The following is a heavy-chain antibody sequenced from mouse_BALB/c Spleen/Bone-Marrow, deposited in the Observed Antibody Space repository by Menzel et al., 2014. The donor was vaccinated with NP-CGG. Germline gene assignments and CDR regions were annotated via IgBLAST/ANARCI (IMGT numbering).Heavy chain of an antibody. Sequence: DVKLQESGGGLVQPGGSLKVSCAASGFDFSRYWMSWVRQAPGKGLEWIGEINPDSRTINYTPSLKDKFIISRDNAKNTLYLRMSKVRSEDTALYYCSRLGYYGGFAYWGQGTLVTVSA. CDR3: SRLGYYGGFAY. J-gene: IGHJ3*01. V-gene: IGHV4-1*02. CDR1: GFDFSRYW. CDR2: INPDSRTI. D-gene: IGHD2-3*01.